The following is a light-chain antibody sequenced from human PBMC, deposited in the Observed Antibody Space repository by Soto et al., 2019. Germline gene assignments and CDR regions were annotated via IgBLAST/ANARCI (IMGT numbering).Light chain of an antibody. CDR2: GTS. CDR3: QQRSDWPIT. J-gene: IGKJ5*01. Sequence: TQSPATLSVSPGERATLSCRASQNIRDNLAWYQQRPGQAPRLLIYGTSTRATGVPARFSGSGSGTDFTLTITSLEPEDFAVYSCQQRSDWPITFGQGTRLEIK. V-gene: IGKV3-11*01. CDR1: QNIRDN.